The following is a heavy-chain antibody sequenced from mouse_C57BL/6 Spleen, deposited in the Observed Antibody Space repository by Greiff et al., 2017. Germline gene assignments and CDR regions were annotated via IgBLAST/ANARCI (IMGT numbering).Heavy chain of an antibody. CDR2: ISDGGSYT. CDR3: ARLTGTDYFDY. J-gene: IGHJ2*01. Sequence: EVMLVESGGGLVKPGGSLKLSCAASGFTFSSYAMSWVRQTPEKRLAWVATISDGGSYTYYPDNVKGRFTISRDNAKNNLYLQMSHLKSEDTAMYYCARLTGTDYFDYWGQGTTLTVSS. CDR1: GFTFSSYA. V-gene: IGHV5-4*03. D-gene: IGHD4-1*01.